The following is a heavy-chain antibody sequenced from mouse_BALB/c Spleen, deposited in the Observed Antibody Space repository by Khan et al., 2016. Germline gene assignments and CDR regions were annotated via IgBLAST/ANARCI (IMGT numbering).Heavy chain of an antibody. CDR2: INTNTGEP. CDR1: GYTFTNYG. V-gene: IGHV9-3*02. Sequence: QVQLVQSGPELKKPGETVKISCKASGYTFTNYGMNWVKQAPGKGLKWMGWINTNTGEPTYAEEFKGRFAFSLETSASTAYLQINNLKNDDTATYFCARRYDGYYWGQGTLVTVSA. CDR3: ARRYDGYY. J-gene: IGHJ3*01. D-gene: IGHD2-3*01.